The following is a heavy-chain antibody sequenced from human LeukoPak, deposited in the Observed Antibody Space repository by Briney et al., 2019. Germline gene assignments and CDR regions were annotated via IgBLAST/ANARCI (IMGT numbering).Heavy chain of an antibody. V-gene: IGHV3-49*04. J-gene: IGHJ4*02. CDR2: IRSKAYGGTT. CDR1: GFTFSTYT. Sequence: GGSLRLSCAASGFTFSTYTMNWVRQAPGKGLEWVGFIRSKAYGGTTEYAASVKGRFTISRDDSKSIAYLQMNSLKTEDTAVYYCTRSPRGAFGGVIVKNCGQGTLVTVSS. D-gene: IGHD3-16*02. CDR3: TRSPRGAFGGVIVKN.